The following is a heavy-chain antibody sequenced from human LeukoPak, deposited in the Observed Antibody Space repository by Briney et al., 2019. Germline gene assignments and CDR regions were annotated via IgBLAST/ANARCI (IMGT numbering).Heavy chain of an antibody. V-gene: IGHV3-23*01. Sequence: GGSLRLSCAASGFPFSGYDMNWVRQAPGKGLEWVSAISGSGASTYYADSVKDRFTLSRDDSKNTLYLQMNSLRAEDTAVYYCAKSRSSSSTSCYNYWGQGTLVTVSS. J-gene: IGHJ4*02. CDR1: GFPFSGYD. CDR2: ISGSGAST. CDR3: AKSRSSSSTSCYNY. D-gene: IGHD2-2*02.